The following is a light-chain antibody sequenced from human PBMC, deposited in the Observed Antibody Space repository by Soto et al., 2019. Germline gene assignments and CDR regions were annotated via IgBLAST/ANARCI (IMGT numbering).Light chain of an antibody. CDR3: QQLLSYPIT. CDR2: AAS. Sequence: DIQLTQSPSFLSASVGDRVTITCRASQGISSYLAWYQQKPGKAPKLLIYAASTLQSGVPLRFSGSGSGTSFTLTISSLQPEDFATYYGQQLLSYPITFGQGTRLEIK. CDR1: QGISSY. J-gene: IGKJ5*01. V-gene: IGKV1-9*01.